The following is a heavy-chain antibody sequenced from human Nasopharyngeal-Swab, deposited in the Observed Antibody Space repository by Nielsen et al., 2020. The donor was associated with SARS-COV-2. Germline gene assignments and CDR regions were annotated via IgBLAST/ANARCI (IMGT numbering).Heavy chain of an antibody. CDR1: GFTFNMYS. D-gene: IGHD2-15*01. Sequence: GESLKISCVTSGFTFNMYSMHWVRQASGKGLEWVGRIRSKGNNYATAYAASVKGRFTIFRDDPTNTAFLQMNSLKTEDTAVYYCTRCGGGCYSGRDYWGQGTLVTVSS. V-gene: IGHV3-73*01. J-gene: IGHJ4*02. CDR3: TRCGGGCYSGRDY. CDR2: IRSKGNNYAT.